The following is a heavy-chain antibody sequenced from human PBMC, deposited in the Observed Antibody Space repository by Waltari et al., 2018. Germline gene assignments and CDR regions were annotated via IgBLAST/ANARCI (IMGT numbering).Heavy chain of an antibody. CDR2: INHSGST. CDR1: GGSFSGYY. Sequence: QVQLQQWGAGLLKPSETLSLTCAVYGGSFSGYYWSWIRQPPGKGLEWIGEINHSGSTNYNPSLKSRVTISVDTSKNQFSLKLSSVTAADTAVYYCARGHRSTYYYYYYMDVWGKGTTVTISS. CDR3: ARGHRSTYYYYYYMDV. V-gene: IGHV4-34*01. J-gene: IGHJ6*03.